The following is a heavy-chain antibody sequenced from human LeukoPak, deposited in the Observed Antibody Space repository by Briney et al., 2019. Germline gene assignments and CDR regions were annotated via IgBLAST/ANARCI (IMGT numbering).Heavy chain of an antibody. V-gene: IGHV3-43*01. CDR1: GFTFDDYT. J-gene: IGHJ6*03. CDR2: ISWDGGST. CDR3: AKDALVRGWEYYYYMDV. Sequence: RPGGSLRLSCAASGFTFDDYTMHWVRQVPGKGLEWVSLISWDGGSTYYADSVKGRFTISRDNSKNSLYLQMNSLRTEDTALYYCAKDALVRGWEYYYYMDVWGKGTTVTVSS. D-gene: IGHD3-10*01.